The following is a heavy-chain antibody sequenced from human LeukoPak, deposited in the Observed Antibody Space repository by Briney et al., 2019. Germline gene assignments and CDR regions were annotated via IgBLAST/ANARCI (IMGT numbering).Heavy chain of an antibody. CDR3: TRGGSNFDY. V-gene: IGHV4-38-2*01. J-gene: IGHJ4*02. Sequence: SETLSLTCAVSGYSISSGYYWGWIRQPPGKGLEWIGSIYHSGSTYYNPSLKSRVTISVDTSKNQFSLQLTSVTAADTAVYFCTRGGSNFDYWGQGTLVTVSS. CDR1: GYSISSGYY. D-gene: IGHD3-16*01. CDR2: IYHSGST.